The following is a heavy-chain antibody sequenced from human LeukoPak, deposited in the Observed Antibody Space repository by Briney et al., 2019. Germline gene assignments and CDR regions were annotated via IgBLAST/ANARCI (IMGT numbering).Heavy chain of an antibody. CDR3: ARDRDWNSGFDY. CDR2: ISTSSSYI. J-gene: IGHJ4*02. Sequence: GGTLRLSCAASGFTFSSYSMNWVRQAPGKGLEWVSSISTSSSYIYYADSVKGRFTISRDNAKNSLYLQMNSLRAEDTAIYYCARDRDWNSGFDYWGQGTLVTVSS. CDR1: GFTFSSYS. D-gene: IGHD1-7*01. V-gene: IGHV3-21*01.